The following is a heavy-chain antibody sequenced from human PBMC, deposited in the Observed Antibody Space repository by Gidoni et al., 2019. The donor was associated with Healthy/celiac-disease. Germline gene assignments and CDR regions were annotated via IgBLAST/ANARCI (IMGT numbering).Heavy chain of an antibody. V-gene: IGHV3-23*01. CDR1: GFTFSSYA. CDR3: AKDNFGTGTTNPSFYYGMDV. J-gene: IGHJ6*02. Sequence: EVQLLESGGGLVQPGGSLRLSCAASGFTFSSYAMSWVRQAPGKGLEWVSAISGSGGSTYYADSVKGRFTISRDNSKNTLYLQMNSLRAEDTAVYYCAKDNFGTGTTNPSFYYGMDVWGQGTTVTVSS. D-gene: IGHD1-1*01. CDR2: ISGSGGST.